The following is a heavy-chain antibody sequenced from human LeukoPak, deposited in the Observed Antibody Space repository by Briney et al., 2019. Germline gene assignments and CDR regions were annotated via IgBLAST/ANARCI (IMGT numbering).Heavy chain of an antibody. CDR3: ASEFRP. V-gene: IGHV4-59*01. CDR1: GDSISSDY. Sequence: SETLSLTCTVFGDSISSDYWTWIRQSPGKGLEWTGLIYNSGSTNYNPSLKSRVTISLDTSKNQFSLKVTSVTAADTAVYYCASEFRPWGPGTLVTASS. J-gene: IGHJ4*02. CDR2: IYNSGST.